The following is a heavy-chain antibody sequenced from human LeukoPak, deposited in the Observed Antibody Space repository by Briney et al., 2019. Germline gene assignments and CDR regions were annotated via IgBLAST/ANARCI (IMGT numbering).Heavy chain of an antibody. J-gene: IGHJ6*01. CDR2: ISYDGSNK. CDR3: ARDIYSGVDPLGCLDYYYYASDI. Sequence: GRSLRLSCAASGFTFSSYAMHWVRQAPGKGLEWVAVISYDGSNKYYADSVKGRFTISRDNSKNTLYLQMNSLRAEDTAVYYCARDIYSGVDPLGCLDYYYYASDIRGKG. D-gene: IGHD5-12*01. V-gene: IGHV3-30*04. CDR1: GFTFSSYA.